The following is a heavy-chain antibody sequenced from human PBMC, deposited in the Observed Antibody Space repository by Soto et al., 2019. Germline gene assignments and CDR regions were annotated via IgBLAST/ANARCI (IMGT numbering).Heavy chain of an antibody. CDR3: APGGGGDHGY. Sequence: EVQLVESEGGLVQPGGSLRLSCEASGFIFTTSDMSWVRQAPGKGLEWISSITITGDTTHYADSVKGRFTISRDNSRNTVNLQMNSLRGDATAVYYWAPGGGGDHGYWGQGTLVAVSS. D-gene: IGHD2-21*02. CDR1: GFIFTTSD. V-gene: IGHV3-23*04. J-gene: IGHJ4*02. CDR2: ITITGDTT.